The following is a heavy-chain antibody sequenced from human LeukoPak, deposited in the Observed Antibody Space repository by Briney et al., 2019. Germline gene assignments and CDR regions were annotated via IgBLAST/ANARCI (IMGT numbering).Heavy chain of an antibody. V-gene: IGHV3-21*01. CDR1: GFTFSSYA. Sequence: RGSLRLSCAASGFTFSSYAMSWVRQAPGKGLEWVASIRSYGSYIHYADSVKGRFTISRDDAKKSLYLQMNSLRAEDTAVYYCARFSEVYYYVDVWGTGTTVTVSS. J-gene: IGHJ6*03. D-gene: IGHD2/OR15-2a*01. CDR3: ARFSEVYYYVDV. CDR2: IRSYGSYI.